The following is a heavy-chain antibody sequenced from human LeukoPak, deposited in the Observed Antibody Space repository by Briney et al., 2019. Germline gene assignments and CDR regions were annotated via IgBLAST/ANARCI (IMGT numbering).Heavy chain of an antibody. V-gene: IGHV3-23*01. J-gene: IGHJ6*03. Sequence: GGSLRLSCAASGFTFITYAMSWVRQAPGKGLEWVSATSGSGGSTYYADSVKGRFTISRDNSKNTLWLQMNSLKGEDTAVYYCAKRRGLELLYYYYMDVWGKGTTVTVSS. CDR2: TSGSGGST. CDR1: GFTFITYA. D-gene: IGHD1-7*01. CDR3: AKRRGLELLYYYYMDV.